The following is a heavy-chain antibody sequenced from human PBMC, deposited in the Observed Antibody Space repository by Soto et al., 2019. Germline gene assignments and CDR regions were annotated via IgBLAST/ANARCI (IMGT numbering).Heavy chain of an antibody. V-gene: IGHV3-48*02. D-gene: IGHD2-15*01. CDR2: ISSSSSTI. CDR1: GFTFSSYS. CDR3: ARDYDCSGGSCYPYDAFDI. J-gene: IGHJ3*02. Sequence: EVQLVESGGGLVQPGGSLRLSCAASGFTFSSYSMNWVRQAPGKGLEWVSDISSSSSTIYYAESVKGRFTISRDNAKNSLYLQMNSLRDEDTAVYYCARDYDCSGGSCYPYDAFDIWGQGTMVTGSS.